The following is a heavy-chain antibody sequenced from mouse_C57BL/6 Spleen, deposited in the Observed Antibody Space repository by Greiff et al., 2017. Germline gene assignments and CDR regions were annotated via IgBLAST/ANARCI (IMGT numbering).Heavy chain of an antibody. D-gene: IGHD1-1*01. V-gene: IGHV1-64*01. CDR1: GYTFTSYW. CDR3: ARGILLRYIDY. Sequence: QVQLQQPGAELVKPGASVKLSCKASGYTFTSYWMHWVKQRPGQGLEWIGMIHTNSGSTNYNEKFKSKATLTVAKSYSTAYMQLISLTSEDSTVYYCARGILLRYIDYWGQGTTRTVSS. J-gene: IGHJ2*01. CDR2: IHTNSGST.